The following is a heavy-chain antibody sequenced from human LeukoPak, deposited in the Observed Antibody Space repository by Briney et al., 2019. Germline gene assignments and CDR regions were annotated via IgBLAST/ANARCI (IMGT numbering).Heavy chain of an antibody. V-gene: IGHV4-59*01. CDR3: ARFFGRAYYYYGMDV. D-gene: IGHD3-16*01. CDR1: GGSLSSYY. J-gene: IGHJ6*02. Sequence: SETLSLTCAVSGGSLSSYYWSWIRHTPGKGLERIVYIYYSGSTNYNPSLKSRVTISVDTSKNQFSLKLSSVTAADTAVYYCARFFGRAYYYYGMDVWGQGTTVTVSS. CDR2: IYYSGST.